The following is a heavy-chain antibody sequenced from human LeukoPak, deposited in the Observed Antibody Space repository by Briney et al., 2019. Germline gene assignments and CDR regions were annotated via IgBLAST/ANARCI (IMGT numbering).Heavy chain of an antibody. CDR2: ISSSGSTI. J-gene: IGHJ6*03. V-gene: IGHV3-48*01. CDR1: GFTFSSYA. CDR3: AKYRSYGYYYMDV. Sequence: GGSLRLSCAASGFTFSSYAMNWVRQAPGKGLEGVSYISSSGSTIYYADSVKGRFTISRDNSKNTLYLQMNSLRAEDTAVYYCAKYRSYGYYYMDVWGKGTTVTISS. D-gene: IGHD5-12*01.